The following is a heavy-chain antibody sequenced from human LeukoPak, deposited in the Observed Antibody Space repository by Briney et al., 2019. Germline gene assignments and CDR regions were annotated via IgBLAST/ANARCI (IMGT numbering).Heavy chain of an antibody. CDR3: ARNGRWDYGHYLDDGWYYYYYMDV. CDR2: IYTSGST. CDR1: GGSISSYY. V-gene: IGHV4-4*09. D-gene: IGHD4-17*01. Sequence: SETLSLTCTVSGGSISSYYWSWIRQPPGKGLEWIGYIYTSGSTNYNPSLKSRLNISVDPSKNQFSLKLRSVTAAGPAFFYLARNGRWDYGHYLDDGWYYYYYMDVWGKGTTVTVSS. J-gene: IGHJ6*03.